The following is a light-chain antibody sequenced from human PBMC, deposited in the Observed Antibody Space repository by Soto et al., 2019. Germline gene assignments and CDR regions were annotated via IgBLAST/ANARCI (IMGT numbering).Light chain of an antibody. CDR2: DVS. V-gene: IGLV2-11*01. J-gene: IGLJ1*01. CDR3: CSYAGTYTYA. CDR1: SSDVGAYNY. Sequence: QSVLTQPRSVSGSPGQSVTISCTGASSDVGAYNYVSWYQQHPGKAPKLMVYDVSRRPSVVPDRFSGSKSGNTASLTISGLQADDEADYYCCSYAGTYTYACGSGTKVTVL.